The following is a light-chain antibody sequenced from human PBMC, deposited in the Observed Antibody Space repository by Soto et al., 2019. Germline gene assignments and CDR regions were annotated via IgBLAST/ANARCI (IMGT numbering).Light chain of an antibody. CDR1: QSVSSN. J-gene: IGKJ1*01. Sequence: EIVRTQSPTILSVSPGERATLSCRASQSVSSNLAWYQHKPGQAPTLLIYGVYTRAPGIPARFSGSGSGTEFTLTISSLQPDDFATYYCQQFANSWTFGQGTKVDI. CDR3: QQFANSWT. CDR2: GVY. V-gene: IGKV3D-15*01.